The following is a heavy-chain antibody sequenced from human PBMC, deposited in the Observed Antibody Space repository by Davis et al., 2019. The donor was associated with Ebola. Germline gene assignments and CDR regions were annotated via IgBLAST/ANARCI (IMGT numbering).Heavy chain of an antibody. CDR1: GFSFSRYW. Sequence: PGGSLRLSCAASGFSFSRYWMSWVRHAPGKGLEWVANIKKDGSEKYYVDSVKGRFTISRDNAKNSLYLQMNSLRAEDTAVYYCARQGWSGYSLRHWLDPWGRGTLVTVSS. V-gene: IGHV3-7*01. CDR2: IKKDGSEK. CDR3: ARQGWSGYSLRHWLDP. D-gene: IGHD3-3*01. J-gene: IGHJ5*02.